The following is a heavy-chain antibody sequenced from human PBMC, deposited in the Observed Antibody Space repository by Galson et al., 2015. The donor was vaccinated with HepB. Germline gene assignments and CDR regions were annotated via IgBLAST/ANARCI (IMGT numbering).Heavy chain of an antibody. Sequence: SVKVCCKASGFTFTSSAVQWVRQARGQRLEWIGWIVVGSGNTNYAQKFQERVTITRDMSTSTAYMELSSLRSEDTAVYYCAADLYCSGGSCYSDYGMDVWGQGTTVTVSS. CDR1: GFTFTSSA. CDR2: IVVGSGNT. J-gene: IGHJ6*02. D-gene: IGHD2-15*01. V-gene: IGHV1-58*01. CDR3: AADLYCSGGSCYSDYGMDV.